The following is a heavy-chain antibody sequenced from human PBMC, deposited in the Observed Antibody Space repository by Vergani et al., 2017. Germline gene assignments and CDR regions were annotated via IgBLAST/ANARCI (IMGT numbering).Heavy chain of an antibody. V-gene: IGHV1-69*17. D-gene: IGHD3-3*01. Sequence: QVQLVQSGAEVKKPGSSVKVSCKASGGTFSSYAISWVRQAPGQGLEWMGGIIPIFGIANYAQKFQGRVTITADKSTSTAYMELSSLRSEDTAVYYCARALRITIFGVVTGGFDYWGQGTLVTVSS. CDR1: GGTFSSYA. CDR2: IIPIFGIA. J-gene: IGHJ4*02. CDR3: ARALRITIFGVVTGGFDY.